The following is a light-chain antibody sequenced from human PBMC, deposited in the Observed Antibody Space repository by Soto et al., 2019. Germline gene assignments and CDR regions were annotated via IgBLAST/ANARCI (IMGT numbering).Light chain of an antibody. J-gene: IGLJ2*01. V-gene: IGLV1-44*01. CDR2: SNN. CDR3: AAWDDSLNGVV. CDR1: SSNIGSNT. Sequence: QSVLTQPPSASGTPGQRVTISCSGSSSNIGSNTVNWYQQLPGTAPKLLIYSNNQRPPVVPDRFSGSKSGTSASLAISGLQSEDEADYYCAAWDDSLNGVVFGGGTKLTV.